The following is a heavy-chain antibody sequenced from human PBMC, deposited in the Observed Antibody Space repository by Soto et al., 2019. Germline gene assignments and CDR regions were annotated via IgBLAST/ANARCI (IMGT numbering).Heavy chain of an antibody. CDR2: IYYSGST. J-gene: IGHJ4*02. CDR3: ASSPSPHGPFDY. V-gene: IGHV4-31*03. Sequence: PSETLSLTCTVSGGSISSGASYWSWIRQHPGKGLEWIGSIYYSGSTFYNQSRKSRLTISVDTSKNQFSLKVSSVTAADTAVYYCASSPSPHGPFDYWGQGTLVTVSS. CDR1: GGSISSGASY.